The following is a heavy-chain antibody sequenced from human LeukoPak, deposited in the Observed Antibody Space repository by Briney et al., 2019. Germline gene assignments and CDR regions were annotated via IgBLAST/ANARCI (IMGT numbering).Heavy chain of an antibody. D-gene: IGHD2-2*01. CDR2: ISGSGGST. Sequence: GGSLRLSCAASGFIFSNYAMSWVRQAPGKGLEWVSGISGSGGSTYYADYVKGRLTISRDNSKNTMNLQMNSLRVEDTAVYYCAKAYCSSTNCFADYWGQGTLVTVSS. J-gene: IGHJ4*02. V-gene: IGHV3-23*01. CDR3: AKAYCSSTNCFADY. CDR1: GFIFSNYA.